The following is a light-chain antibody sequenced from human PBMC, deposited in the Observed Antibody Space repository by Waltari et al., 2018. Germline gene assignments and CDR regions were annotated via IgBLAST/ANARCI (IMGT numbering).Light chain of an antibody. V-gene: IGLV1-40*01. J-gene: IGLJ2*01. CDR2: GTS. CDR1: GSHLGAGSD. CDR3: QSYDTSLSVV. Sequence: QSVLTQPPSVSGAPGQRVSISCTGPGSHLGAGSDLHWYQQLPGKAPRLLIYGTSSRPPGVPDRFFGSLSGTSASLAIIGLQVEDEADYYCQSYDTSLSVVFGGGTKLTVL.